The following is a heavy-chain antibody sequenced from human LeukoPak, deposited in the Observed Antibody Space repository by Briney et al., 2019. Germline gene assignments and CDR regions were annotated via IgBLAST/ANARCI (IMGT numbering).Heavy chain of an antibody. Sequence: SVKVSCKASGFTFTSSAMQWGRQARGQRLEWIGWIVVGSGNTNYAQKFQERVTITRDMSTSTAYMELSSLRSEDTAVYYCAAAIRIVGAAFSDYWGQGTLVTVSS. CDR2: IVVGSGNT. V-gene: IGHV1-58*02. J-gene: IGHJ4*02. CDR1: GFTFTSSA. D-gene: IGHD1-26*01. CDR3: AAAIRIVGAAFSDY.